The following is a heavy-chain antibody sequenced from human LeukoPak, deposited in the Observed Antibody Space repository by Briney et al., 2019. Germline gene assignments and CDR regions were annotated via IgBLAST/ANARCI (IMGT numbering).Heavy chain of an antibody. CDR2: IDPNSGGT. Sequence: GASVKVSCKASGYTFTGYYMHWVRQAPGQGLEWMGWIDPNSGGTNYAQKFQGRVTMTRDTSISTAYMELSRLRSDDTAVYYCARQYYYDSSGLDIWGQGTMVTVSS. D-gene: IGHD3-22*01. CDR1: GYTFTGYY. J-gene: IGHJ3*02. V-gene: IGHV1-2*02. CDR3: ARQYYYDSSGLDI.